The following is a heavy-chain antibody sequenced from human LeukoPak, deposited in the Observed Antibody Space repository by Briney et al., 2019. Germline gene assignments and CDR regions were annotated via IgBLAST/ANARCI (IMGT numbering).Heavy chain of an antibody. CDR1: GYSISSGYY. CDR3: ARDSGTTGEVKFDP. D-gene: IGHD3-10*01. Sequence: SETLSLTCTVSGYSISSGYYWGWIRQPPGKGLEWIGSIYHSGSTYYNPSLKSRVTISVDTSKNQFSLKLISVTAADTAVYYCARDSGTTGEVKFDPWGQGTLVTVSS. V-gene: IGHV4-38-2*02. CDR2: IYHSGST. J-gene: IGHJ5*02.